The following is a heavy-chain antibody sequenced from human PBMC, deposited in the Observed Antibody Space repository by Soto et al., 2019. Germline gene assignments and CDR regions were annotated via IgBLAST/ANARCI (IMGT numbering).Heavy chain of an antibody. D-gene: IGHD3-9*01. Sequence: QVQLVESGGGVVQPGRSLRLSCAASGFTFSSYGMHWVRQAPGKGLEWVAVISYDGSNKYYADSVKGRFTISRDNSKNALYLQMNSLRAEDTAVYYCAKLLRYYDIVTGPTEIDAFDIWGQGTMVAVSS. J-gene: IGHJ3*02. CDR3: AKLLRYYDIVTGPTEIDAFDI. V-gene: IGHV3-30*18. CDR1: GFTFSSYG. CDR2: ISYDGSNK.